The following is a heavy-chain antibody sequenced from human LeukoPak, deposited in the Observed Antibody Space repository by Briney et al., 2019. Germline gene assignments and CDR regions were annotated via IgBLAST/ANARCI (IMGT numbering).Heavy chain of an antibody. CDR3: VKDLWVDY. J-gene: IGHJ4*02. CDR2: ISSNGGKT. D-gene: IGHD2/OR15-2a*01. CDR1: GFTFSAYA. V-gene: IGHV3-64D*09. Sequence: GGCLRLSCSVSGFTFSAYAMHWVRQAPGRGLQYVSSISSNGGKTYYADSVKGRFTISRDNSKNTLYLQMSSLRLEDTAVYYCVKDLWVDYWGQGVLVTVSS.